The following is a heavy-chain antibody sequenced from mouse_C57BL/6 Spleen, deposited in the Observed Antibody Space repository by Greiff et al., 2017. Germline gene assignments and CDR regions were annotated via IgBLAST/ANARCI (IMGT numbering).Heavy chain of an antibody. Sequence: EVQGVESGGGLVKPGGSLKLSCAASGFTFSDYGMHWVRQAPEKGLEWVAYISSGSSTIYYADTVKGRFTISRDNAKNTLFLQMTSLRSEDTAMYYCARSLYDYDEGFAYWGQGTLVTVSA. J-gene: IGHJ3*01. V-gene: IGHV5-17*01. CDR1: GFTFSDYG. CDR3: ARSLYDYDEGFAY. CDR2: ISSGSSTI. D-gene: IGHD2-4*01.